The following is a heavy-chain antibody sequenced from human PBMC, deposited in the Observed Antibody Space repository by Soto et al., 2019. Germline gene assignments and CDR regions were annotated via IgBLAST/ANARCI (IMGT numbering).Heavy chain of an antibody. CDR3: PTAKKWLFNY. D-gene: IGHD5-12*01. J-gene: IGHJ4*02. Sequence: PSETLSLTCTVSGGSISSSSYYWGWIRQPPGKGLEWIGSIYYSGSTYYNPSLKSRVTISVDTSKNQFSLKLSSVTAADTAVYYCPTAKKWLFNYWGQGXLVTVYS. V-gene: IGHV4-39*01. CDR2: IYYSGST. CDR1: GGSISSSSYY.